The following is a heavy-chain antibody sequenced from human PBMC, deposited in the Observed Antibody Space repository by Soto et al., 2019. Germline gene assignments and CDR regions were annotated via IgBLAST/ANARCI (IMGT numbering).Heavy chain of an antibody. CDR2: IYYSGSS. CDR1: GGSISNADYY. D-gene: IGHD5-12*01. V-gene: IGHV4-30-4*01. CDR3: ARAIVVTVGGMDV. J-gene: IGHJ6*02. Sequence: QVQLQESGPGLVKPSQTLSLTCTVSGGSISNADYYWSWVRQPPGKGLEWIGYIYYSGSSFFNPSLKSRVTMSKDTSKNQFSLRLTSVTAADTAEYYCARAIVVTVGGMDVLCRGTTVTVSS.